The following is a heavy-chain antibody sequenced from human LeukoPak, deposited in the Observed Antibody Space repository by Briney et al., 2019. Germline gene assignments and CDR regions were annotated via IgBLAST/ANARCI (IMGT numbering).Heavy chain of an antibody. D-gene: IGHD4-17*01. Sequence: TSETLSLTCAVYGGSFTDYYWSWIRQSPGKGLEWIGEISHRGSTNYNPSLKSRVTISIDTSKNQFSLKLSSVTAADTSVYYCAREYGDYSPPYYYYYYMDVWGKGTTVTVSS. CDR1: GGSFTDYY. V-gene: IGHV4-34*01. CDR3: AREYGDYSPPYYYYYYMDV. CDR2: ISHRGST. J-gene: IGHJ6*03.